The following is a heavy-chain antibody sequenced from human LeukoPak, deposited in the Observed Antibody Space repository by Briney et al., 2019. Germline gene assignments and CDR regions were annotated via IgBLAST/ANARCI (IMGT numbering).Heavy chain of an antibody. V-gene: IGHV1-69*13. CDR2: IIPIFGTA. D-gene: IGHD3-3*01. J-gene: IGHJ6*02. Sequence: SVKVSCKASGGTFSSYAISWVRQAPGQGLEWMGGIIPIFGTANYAQKFQGRVTITADESTSTAYMELSSLRSEDTAVYYCARGSDYDFWSGYLYYYYYYGMDVWGQGTTVTVSS. CDR1: GGTFSSYA. CDR3: ARGSDYDFWSGYLYYYYYYGMDV.